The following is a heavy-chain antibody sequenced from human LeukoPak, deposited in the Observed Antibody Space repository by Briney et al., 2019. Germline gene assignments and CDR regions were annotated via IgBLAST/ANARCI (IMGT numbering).Heavy chain of an antibody. CDR3: ARDLSPGIAVAPRWFDP. D-gene: IGHD6-19*01. Sequence: ASVKVSCKASGYTFTSYGISWVRQAPGQELEWMGWISAYNGNTNHAQKLQGRVTMTTDTSTSTAYMELRSLRSDDTAVYYCARDLSPGIAVAPRWFDPWGQGTLVTVSS. V-gene: IGHV1-18*01. CDR2: ISAYNGNT. CDR1: GYTFTSYG. J-gene: IGHJ5*02.